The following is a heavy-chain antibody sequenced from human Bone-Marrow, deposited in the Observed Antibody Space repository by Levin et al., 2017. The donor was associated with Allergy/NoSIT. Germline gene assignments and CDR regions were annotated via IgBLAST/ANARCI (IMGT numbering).Heavy chain of an antibody. J-gene: IGHJ5*02. CDR2: IRSKANSYAT. CDR3: TSPTTVTT. V-gene: IGHV3-73*01. Sequence: GESLKISCAASGFTFSGSAMHWVRQASGKGLEWVGRIRSKANSYATAYAASVKGRFTISRDDSKNTAYLQMNSLKTEDTAVYYCTSPTTVTTWGQGTLVTVSS. D-gene: IGHD4-17*01. CDR1: GFTFSGSA.